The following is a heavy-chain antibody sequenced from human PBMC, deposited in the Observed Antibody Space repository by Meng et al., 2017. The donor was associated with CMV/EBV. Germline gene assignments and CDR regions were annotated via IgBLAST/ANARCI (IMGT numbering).Heavy chain of an antibody. D-gene: IGHD3-22*01. V-gene: IGHV4-61*01. CDR1: GGSVSSVSYY. CDR2: IYYSGRT. Sequence: SETLSLTCTVSGGSVSSVSYYWSWIRQPPGKGLEWIVYIYYSGRTNYNPSLKSRVTISVDTSKNQFSLKLSSVTAADTAVYYCARDHRGGYYYGEFSYWGQGTLVTVSS. CDR3: ARDHRGGYYYGEFSY. J-gene: IGHJ4*02.